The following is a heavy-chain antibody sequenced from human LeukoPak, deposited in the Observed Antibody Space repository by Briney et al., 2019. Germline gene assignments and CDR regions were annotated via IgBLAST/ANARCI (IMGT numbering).Heavy chain of an antibody. CDR2: VPFDGSNT. Sequence: GGSLRLSCAASGFTFSSYAMHWVRQAPGKGLEWVAVVPFDGSNTYYADSVKGRFTISRDNSKNTLYLQMNSLRAEDTAVYYCARASRWLQLGGDYWGQGTLVTVSS. V-gene: IGHV3-30-3*01. D-gene: IGHD5-24*01. CDR3: ARASRWLQLGGDY. CDR1: GFTFSSYA. J-gene: IGHJ4*02.